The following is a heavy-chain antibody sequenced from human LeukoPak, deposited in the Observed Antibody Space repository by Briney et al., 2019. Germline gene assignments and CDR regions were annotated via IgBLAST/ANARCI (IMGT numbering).Heavy chain of an antibody. D-gene: IGHD3-3*01. Sequence: GGSLRLSCAASGFTFSGYAMSWVRQAPGKGLEWVSVISGNSISTYYADSAKGRFTISRDNAKNSLYLQMNSLRAEDTAVYYCARAGFLDAFDIWGQGTMVTVSS. CDR3: ARAGFLDAFDI. J-gene: IGHJ3*02. V-gene: IGHV3-23*01. CDR2: ISGNSIST. CDR1: GFTFSGYA.